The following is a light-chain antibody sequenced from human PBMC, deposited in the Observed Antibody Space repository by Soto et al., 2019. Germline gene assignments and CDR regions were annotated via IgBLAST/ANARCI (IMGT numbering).Light chain of an antibody. CDR3: QQYGSSPQT. CDR1: QSVNSNY. CDR2: GAS. J-gene: IGKJ2*01. V-gene: IGKV3-20*01. Sequence: EIVLTQSPGTLSLSPRERATLSCRASQSVNSNYLAWYKQKPGQAPRLLIYGASRMATGIPDRFSGAGSGTDFTLTISRLEPEDFAVYYCQQYGSSPQTFGQGTKLEIK.